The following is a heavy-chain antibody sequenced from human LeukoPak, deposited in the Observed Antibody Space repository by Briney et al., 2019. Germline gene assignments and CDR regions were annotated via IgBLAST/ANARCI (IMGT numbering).Heavy chain of an antibody. CDR1: GESISDYY. Sequence: SETLSLTCAVYGESISDYYWTWIRQFPGKGLEWIREIHHSKGTNYNPPLKSGLTMSVDRSKNQFSPKLSSVTAADTAIYYCVRATAAGSGRAFDYWAQGSLVPVSS. V-gene: IGHV4-34*01. J-gene: IGHJ4*02. CDR3: VRATAAGSGRAFDY. D-gene: IGHD3-10*01. CDR2: IHHSKGT.